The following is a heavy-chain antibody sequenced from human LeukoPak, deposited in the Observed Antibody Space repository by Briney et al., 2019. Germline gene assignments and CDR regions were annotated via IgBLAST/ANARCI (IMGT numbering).Heavy chain of an antibody. CDR2: ISGSGGST. CDR1: GFTFSSYA. J-gene: IGHJ5*02. Sequence: GGSLRLSCAASGFTFSSYAMSWVRQAPGKGLEWVSAISGSGGSTYYADSVKGRFTISRDNSKNTLYLQMNSLRAEDTAVYYCAKIRNPCGGDCYSGGWFDPWGQGTLVTVSS. D-gene: IGHD2-21*02. CDR3: AKIRNPCGGDCYSGGWFDP. V-gene: IGHV3-23*01.